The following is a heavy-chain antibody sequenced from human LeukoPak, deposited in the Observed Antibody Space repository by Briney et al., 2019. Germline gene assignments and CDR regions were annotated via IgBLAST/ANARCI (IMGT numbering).Heavy chain of an antibody. J-gene: IGHJ6*03. CDR2: IYYSGST. Sequence: SETLSLTCTVSGGSISSGDDYWSWLRQPPGKGLEWIGYIYYSGSTYYNPSLKSRVTMLVDTSKNQFSLKLSSVTAADTAVYFCARVKLNNYYYMDVWGKGTTVTVSS. CDR3: ARVKLNNYYYMDV. CDR1: GGSISSGDDY. V-gene: IGHV4-30-4*08. D-gene: IGHD6-6*01.